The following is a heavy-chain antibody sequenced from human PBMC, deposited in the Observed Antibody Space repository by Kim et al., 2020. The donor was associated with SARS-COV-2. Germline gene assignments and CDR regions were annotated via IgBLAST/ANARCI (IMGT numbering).Heavy chain of an antibody. V-gene: IGHV4-34*01. CDR3: AGGRDIDMGPIDY. J-gene: IGHJ4*02. Sequence: SETLSLTCAVYGGSFSSYYWSWIRQSPEKGLEWIGEINDGGITNYNPSLKSRITISVDTSLNQFSLKLSSVTAADTAIYYCAGGRDIDMGPIDYWSLGTLVTVS. CDR2: INDGGIT. CDR1: GGSFSSYY. D-gene: IGHD5-18*01.